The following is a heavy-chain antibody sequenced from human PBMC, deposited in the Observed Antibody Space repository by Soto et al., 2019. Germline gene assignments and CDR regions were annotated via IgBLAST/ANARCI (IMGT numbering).Heavy chain of an antibody. V-gene: IGHV3-23*01. D-gene: IGHD2-15*01. CDR3: AKGGIPSYYYYYMDV. CDR1: GFTFSSHA. J-gene: IGHJ6*03. Sequence: GGSLRLSCAASGFTFSSHAMSWVRQAPGQGLEWVSAISGTGGSTYYADSVKGRFTISRDNARDTLYLQMNSLRAEDTALYYCAKGGIPSYYYYYMDVWGKGTTVTVSS. CDR2: ISGTGGST.